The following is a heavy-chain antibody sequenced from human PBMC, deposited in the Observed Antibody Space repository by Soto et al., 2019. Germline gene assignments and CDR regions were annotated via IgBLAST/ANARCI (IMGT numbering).Heavy chain of an antibody. V-gene: IGHV3-30*04. Sequence: QVQLVESGGGVVEPGRSLRLSCAASGFTFSSDPLHWVRQAPGKGPEWLAAISGDGGIIVYADSVKGRFTISRDNSKNMLYLQMNSLRDEDSATYYCAREGHSSGFAGDFDYWGQGTLVTVST. CDR3: AREGHSSGFAGDFDY. CDR2: ISGDGGII. J-gene: IGHJ4*02. D-gene: IGHD3-22*01. CDR1: GFTFSSDP.